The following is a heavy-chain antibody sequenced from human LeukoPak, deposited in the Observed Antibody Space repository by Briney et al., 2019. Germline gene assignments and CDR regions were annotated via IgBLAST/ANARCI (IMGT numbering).Heavy chain of an antibody. CDR2: IYYSGST. J-gene: IGHJ2*01. CDR3: ARDVVGYYYDSSGYWYFDL. CDR1: GGSISSGDSY. V-gene: IGHV4-30-4*01. Sequence: PSQTLSLTCTVSGGSISSGDSYWSWIRQPPGKGLEWIGYIYYSGSTYYNPSLKSRVTISVDTSKNQFSLKLSSVTAADTAVYYCARDVVGYYYDSSGYWYFDLWGRGTLVTVSS. D-gene: IGHD3-22*01.